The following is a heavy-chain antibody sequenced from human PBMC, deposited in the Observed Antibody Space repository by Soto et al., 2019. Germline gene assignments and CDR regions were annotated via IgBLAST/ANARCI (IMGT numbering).Heavy chain of an antibody. CDR1: GGSIGSGCHY. J-gene: IGHJ5*02. CDR2: ITYDGTA. CDR3: ESAHMGLAVPNLLFP. D-gene: IGHD3-9*01. V-gene: IGHV4-31*11. Sequence: TLSLTCAVSGGSIGSGCHYWSWIRQHPGKGLEFIGYITYDGTAYYNPSLKSRLTLSIDKAENQFSLKLMYVTAADTAVYYCESAHMGLAVPNLLFPCGHGTLVTVSS.